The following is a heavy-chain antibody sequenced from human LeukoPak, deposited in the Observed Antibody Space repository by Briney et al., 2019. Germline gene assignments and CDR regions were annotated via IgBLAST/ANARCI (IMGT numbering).Heavy chain of an antibody. V-gene: IGHV4-34*01. CDR3: ARVLPWFDP. CDR2: INHGGDT. CDR1: GGSFSGYY. J-gene: IGHJ5*02. Sequence: PSETLSLTCAVYGGSFSGYYWNWIRQPPGKGLEWIGEINHGGDTNYNPSLKSRVTISVDTSKNQFSLKLSSVTAADTAVYYCARVLPWFDPWGQGTLVTVSS.